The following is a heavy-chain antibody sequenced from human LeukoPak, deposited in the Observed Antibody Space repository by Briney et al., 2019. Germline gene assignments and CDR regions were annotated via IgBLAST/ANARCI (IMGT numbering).Heavy chain of an antibody. CDR1: GFTFTSSA. CDR3: AADHCSSTSCHYYYYMDV. J-gene: IGHJ6*03. Sequence: ASVKVSCKASGFTFTSSAVQWVRQARGQRLEWIGWIVVGSGNTNYAQKFQERVTITRDMSTSTAYMELSSLRSEDTAVYYCAADHCSSTSCHYYYYMDVWGKGTTVAVSS. D-gene: IGHD2-2*01. CDR2: IVVGSGNT. V-gene: IGHV1-58*01.